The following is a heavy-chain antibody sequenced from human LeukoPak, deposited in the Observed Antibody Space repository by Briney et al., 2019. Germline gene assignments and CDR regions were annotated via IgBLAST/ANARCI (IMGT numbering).Heavy chain of an antibody. J-gene: IGHJ4*02. V-gene: IGHV3-48*02. CDR3: ARGVLSSSSWIDY. CDR2: ISSSSSTI. CDR1: GFTFSSYE. Sequence: GGSLRLSCAASGFTFSSYEMNWVRQAPGKGLEGVSYISSSSSTIYYADSVKGRFTISRDNAKNSLYLQMNSLRDEDTAVYYCARGVLSSSSWIDYWGQGTLVTVSS. D-gene: IGHD6-13*01.